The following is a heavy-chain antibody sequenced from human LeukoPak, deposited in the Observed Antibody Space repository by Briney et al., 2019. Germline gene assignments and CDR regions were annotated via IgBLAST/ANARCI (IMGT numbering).Heavy chain of an antibody. CDR2: ISYDGSNK. Sequence: GGSLRLSCAASGFTFSSYAMHWVRQAPGKGLEWVAVISYDGSNKHYADSVKGRFTISRDNSKNTLYLQMNSLRAEDTAVYYCAREGSVPAAYYYYYMDVWGKGTTVTVSS. CDR3: AREGSVPAAYYYYYMDV. D-gene: IGHD2-2*01. V-gene: IGHV3-30-3*01. CDR1: GFTFSSYA. J-gene: IGHJ6*03.